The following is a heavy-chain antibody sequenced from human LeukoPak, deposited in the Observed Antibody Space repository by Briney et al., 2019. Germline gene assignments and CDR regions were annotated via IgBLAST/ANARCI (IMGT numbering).Heavy chain of an antibody. V-gene: IGHV3-23*01. D-gene: IGHD6-13*01. Sequence: GGSLRLSCAASGFTFSSSAMSWVRQAPGKGLEWVSAISGSGDSTYAVSVKGRFTISRDYSKNTLYLQMNSLRAEDTAVYYCASRYSSSWYVLDYWGQGTLVTVSS. J-gene: IGHJ4*02. CDR1: GFTFSSSA. CDR2: ISGSGDST. CDR3: ASRYSSSWYVLDY.